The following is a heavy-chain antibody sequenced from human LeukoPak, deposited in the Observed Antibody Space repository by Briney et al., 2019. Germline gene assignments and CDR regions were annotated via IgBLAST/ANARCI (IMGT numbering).Heavy chain of an antibody. CDR3: ARGGAGIFYTPYLNWFDP. Sequence: SETLSLTCAVYGGSFSGYYWSWVRQPPGKGLEWIGEINHSGSTNYNPSLKSRVTISVDTSKNQFSLKLSSVTDGDTAVYYCARGGAGIFYTPYLNWFDPWGQGTLVTVSS. V-gene: IGHV4-34*01. CDR2: INHSGST. CDR1: GGSFSGYY. J-gene: IGHJ5*02. D-gene: IGHD3-9*01.